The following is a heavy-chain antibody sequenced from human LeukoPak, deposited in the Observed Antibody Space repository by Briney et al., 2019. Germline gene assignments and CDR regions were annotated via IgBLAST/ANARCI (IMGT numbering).Heavy chain of an antibody. D-gene: IGHD2-2*01. CDR3: AKFQLLHGFDY. V-gene: IGHV3-23*01. Sequence: GGSLRLSCAASGFTFSTYAMSWVRQAPGKGLEWVSAINCRGGSTYYADSVKGRFTISRDNSKNTLYLQMNSLRAEDTAVYYCAKFQLLHGFDYWGQGTLVTVPS. CDR2: INCRGGST. CDR1: GFTFSTYA. J-gene: IGHJ4*02.